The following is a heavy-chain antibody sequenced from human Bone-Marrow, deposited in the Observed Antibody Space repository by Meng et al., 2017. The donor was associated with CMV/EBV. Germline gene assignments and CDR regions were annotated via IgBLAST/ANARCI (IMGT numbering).Heavy chain of an antibody. V-gene: IGHV1-2*02. CDR2: INPNSGGT. Sequence: GESLKISCKASGYTFTGYYMHWVRQAPGQGLEWMGWINPNSGGTNYAQKFQGRVTMTRDTSISTAYMELSRLRSDDTAVYYCARERHVTEQQRGTGSFDYWGQGTLVTVSS. CDR3: ARERHVTEQQRGTGSFDY. D-gene: IGHD3-10*01. J-gene: IGHJ4*02. CDR1: GYTFTGYY.